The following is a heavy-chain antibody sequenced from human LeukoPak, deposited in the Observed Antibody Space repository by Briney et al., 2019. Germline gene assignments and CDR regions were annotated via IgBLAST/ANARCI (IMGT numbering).Heavy chain of an antibody. CDR3: GKTTVGYSSGQKPAWPVDY. V-gene: IGHV3-23*01. CDR2: IFGSGGSP. CDR1: GFTFGSHA. Sequence: QPGGSLRLCCEASGFTFGSHAMYWVRQAPGKGLEWVAGIFGSGGSPHYADPVKGRFTISRDNSRNTVYLQINSLRAEDTAVYYCGKTTVGYSSGQKPAWPVDYWGQGTLVTVSS. D-gene: IGHD5-18*01. J-gene: IGHJ4*02.